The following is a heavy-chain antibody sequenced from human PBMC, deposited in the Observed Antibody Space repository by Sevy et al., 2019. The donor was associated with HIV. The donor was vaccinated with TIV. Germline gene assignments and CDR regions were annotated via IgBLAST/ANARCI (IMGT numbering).Heavy chain of an antibody. D-gene: IGHD2-15*01. CDR2: IYYSGST. Sequence: SETLSLTCTVSGGSISSYYWSWIRQPPGKGLELIGYIYYSGSTNYNPSLKSRVTISVDTSKNQFSLKLSSVTAADTAVYYCARGYCSGGSCYPYWYFDLWGRGTLVTVSS. CDR3: ARGYCSGGSCYPYWYFDL. J-gene: IGHJ2*01. V-gene: IGHV4-59*01. CDR1: GGSISSYY.